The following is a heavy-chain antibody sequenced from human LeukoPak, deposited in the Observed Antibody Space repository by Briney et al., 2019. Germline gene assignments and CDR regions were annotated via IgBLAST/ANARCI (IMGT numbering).Heavy chain of an antibody. V-gene: IGHV4-34*01. D-gene: IGHD6-13*01. CDR1: GGSFSDYY. Sequence: SETLSLTCSVYGGSFSDYYWSWIRQPPGKGLEWIGEINHSGSTNYNPSLKSRVTISVGTSKNQFSLKLSSVTAADTAVYYCARKGGVQLVNTRRWFDPWGQGTLVTVSS. CDR2: INHSGST. J-gene: IGHJ5*02. CDR3: ARKGGVQLVNTRRWFDP.